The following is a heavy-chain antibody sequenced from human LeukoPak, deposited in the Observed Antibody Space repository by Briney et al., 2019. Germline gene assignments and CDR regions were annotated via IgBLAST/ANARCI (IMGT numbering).Heavy chain of an antibody. CDR3: ARGGEYGSGSYQLTNWFDP. V-gene: IGHV4-31*03. D-gene: IGHD3-10*01. CDR1: GGSISSGGYY. Sequence: SQTLSLTCTVSGGSISSGGYYWSWIRQHPGKGLEWIGYIYYSGSTYYNPSLKSRVTISVDTSKNQFSLKLSSVTAADTAVYYCARGGEYGSGSYQLTNWFDPWGQGTLVTVPS. CDR2: IYYSGST. J-gene: IGHJ5*02.